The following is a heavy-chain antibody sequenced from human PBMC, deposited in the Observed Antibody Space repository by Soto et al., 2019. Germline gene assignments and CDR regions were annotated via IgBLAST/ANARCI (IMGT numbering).Heavy chain of an antibody. V-gene: IGHV1-24*01. Sequence: ASVKVSCKVSGYTLTELSMHWVRQAPGKGLEWMGGFDPEDGETIYAQKFQGRVTMTGDTSTDTAYMELSSLRSEDTAVYYCATDPEFGEDAFDIWGQGTMVTVSS. J-gene: IGHJ3*02. CDR1: GYTLTELS. CDR3: ATDPEFGEDAFDI. CDR2: FDPEDGET. D-gene: IGHD3-16*01.